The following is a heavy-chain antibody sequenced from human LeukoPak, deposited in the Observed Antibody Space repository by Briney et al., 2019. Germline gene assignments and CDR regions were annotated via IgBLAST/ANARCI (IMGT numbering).Heavy chain of an antibody. J-gene: IGHJ6*02. CDR2: ILSDGSST. CDR3: ARRVVSYGMDV. CDR1: GFTFSTYW. Sequence: GGSLRLSCAASGFTFSTYWMHWVRHAPGKGLVWVSRILSDGSSTSYADSVKGRFTISRDNAKNTLYLKMNSLRAEDTAVYYCARRVVSYGMDVWGQGTTVTVSS. D-gene: IGHD3-3*01. V-gene: IGHV3-74*01.